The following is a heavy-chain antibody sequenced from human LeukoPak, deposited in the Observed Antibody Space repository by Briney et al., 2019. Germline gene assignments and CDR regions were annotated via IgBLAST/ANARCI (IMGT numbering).Heavy chain of an antibody. CDR1: GFTFSAYA. J-gene: IGHJ4*02. CDR2: ISTNGGST. Sequence: GGSLRLSCAASGFTFSAYAMHWVRQAPGKGLEYVSGISTNGGSTFYADSVKGRFTISRDNSKNTLYLQMNSLRAEDTAVYYCARVTYGSGTYGAFDYWGQGTLVTVPS. V-gene: IGHV3-64*02. D-gene: IGHD3-10*01. CDR3: ARVTYGSGTYGAFDY.